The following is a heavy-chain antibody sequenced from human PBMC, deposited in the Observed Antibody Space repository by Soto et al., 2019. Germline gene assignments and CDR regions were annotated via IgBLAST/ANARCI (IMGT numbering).Heavy chain of an antibody. V-gene: IGHV1-69*06. Sequence: QVQLVQSGAEVKKPGSSVKVSCKASGGTSSSYAISWVRQAPGQGLEWMGGIIPIFGTANYAQKFQGRVTITADKSTSTAYMELSSLRSEDTAVYYCARGTYYDSSGQPPAPFDYWGQGTLVTVSS. J-gene: IGHJ4*02. CDR2: IIPIFGTA. CDR1: GGTSSSYA. D-gene: IGHD3-22*01. CDR3: ARGTYYDSSGQPPAPFDY.